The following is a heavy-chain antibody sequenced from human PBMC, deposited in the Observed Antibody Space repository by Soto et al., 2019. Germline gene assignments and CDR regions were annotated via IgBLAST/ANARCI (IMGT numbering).Heavy chain of an antibody. Sequence: LSLTCTVSGGSVTNSSYYWGWIRQSPGKGLEWIGSVYYRGRSYSKSSVKSRVTISVDTSKNRFSLSLNSVTASDTAVYFCVSQRTTVPAQAYFDYWGPGALVTVSS. D-gene: IGHD4-17*01. J-gene: IGHJ4*02. V-gene: IGHV4-39*01. CDR1: GGSVTNSSYY. CDR2: VYYRGRS. CDR3: VSQRTTVPAQAYFDY.